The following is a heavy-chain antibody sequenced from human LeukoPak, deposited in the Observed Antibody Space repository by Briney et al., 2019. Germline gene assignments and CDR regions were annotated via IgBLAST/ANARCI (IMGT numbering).Heavy chain of an antibody. CDR2: INPKSGVT. Sequence: GASVKVSCTASGYTFSDYYIHWLRQAPRQGLEWMGWINPKSGVTNFAQYFQGRVTMTRDTSSTTVYMELTRLRSDDTAVYYCARPLGSLKEYWWFDPWGQGTLVTVSS. CDR3: ARPLGSLKEYWWFDP. V-gene: IGHV1-2*02. CDR1: GYTFSDYY. D-gene: IGHD2/OR15-2a*01. J-gene: IGHJ5*02.